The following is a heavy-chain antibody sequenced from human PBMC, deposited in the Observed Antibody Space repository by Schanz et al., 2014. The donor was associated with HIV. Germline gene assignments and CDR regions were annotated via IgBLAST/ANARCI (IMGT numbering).Heavy chain of an antibody. J-gene: IGHJ6*02. V-gene: IGHV3-23*01. CDR3: ARVEGPTTFYYYYYGSDV. CDR1: GFTFNTYA. CDR2: ISSSGGST. D-gene: IGHD4-4*01. Sequence: EVQMLESGGGLAQPGGSLRLSCEASGFTFNTYAMAWVRQAPGKGLEWVSTISSSGGSTYSVDSVKGRFTISRDNSKNTLFLQMNSLRAEDTAVYYCARVEGPTTFYYYYYGSDVWGQGTAVTVSS.